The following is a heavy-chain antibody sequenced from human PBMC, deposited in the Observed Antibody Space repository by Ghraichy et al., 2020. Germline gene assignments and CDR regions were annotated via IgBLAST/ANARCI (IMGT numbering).Heavy chain of an antibody. V-gene: IGHV3-7*01. Sequence: LSLTCAVSGFTFSSYWMSWVRQVPGKGLEWVASIKDDGSDKSYVDSLRGRFTISRDNAKNSLYLQMSSLRAEDTAVYYCARRLVVPGASGWGYGMDVWGQGTTVTVSS. CDR3: ARRLVVPGASGWGYGMDV. CDR2: IKDDGSDK. D-gene: IGHD2-2*01. J-gene: IGHJ6*02. CDR1: GFTFSSYW.